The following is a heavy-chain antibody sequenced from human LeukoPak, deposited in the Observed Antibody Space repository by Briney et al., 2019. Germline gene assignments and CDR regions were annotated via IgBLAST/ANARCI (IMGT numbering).Heavy chain of an antibody. CDR3: AREYYYDSSGYLGVWFDP. Sequence: ASVKVSFKASGYTFTIYCMHWVRQAPGQGLEWMGIINPSGGSTSYAQKFQSRVTMTRDMSTSTVYMELSSLRSEDTAVYYCAREYYYDSSGYLGVWFDPWGQGTLVTVSS. J-gene: IGHJ5*02. CDR1: GYTFTIYC. CDR2: INPSGGST. V-gene: IGHV1-46*01. D-gene: IGHD3-22*01.